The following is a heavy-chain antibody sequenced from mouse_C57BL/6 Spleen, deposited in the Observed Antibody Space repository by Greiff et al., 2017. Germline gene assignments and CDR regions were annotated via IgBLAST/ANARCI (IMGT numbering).Heavy chain of an antibody. CDR1: GFNIKDYY. Sequence: EVPLQQSGAELVKPGASVKLSCTASGFNIKDYYMPWVKQRTEQGLEWIGRIDPEDGETKYAPKIQGKATITAETSSNTAYLQLSSLTSEDTAVYYCASYDGYYVYFDVWGTGTTVTVSS. V-gene: IGHV14-2*01. J-gene: IGHJ1*03. D-gene: IGHD2-3*01. CDR2: IDPEDGET. CDR3: ASYDGYYVYFDV.